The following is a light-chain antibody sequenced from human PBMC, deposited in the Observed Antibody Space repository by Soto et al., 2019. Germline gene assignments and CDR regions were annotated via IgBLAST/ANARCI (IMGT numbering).Light chain of an antibody. Sequence: EIVLTQSPGTLSLSPGERATLSCRASQSVSSNYLAWYQQKPGQAPRLLIYGASSRATGIPDRFSSSGSGTDFPLTISRLEPEDFAVYYCQQYGTSRAFGQGTKVEIK. CDR1: QSVSSNY. CDR3: QQYGTSRA. V-gene: IGKV3-20*01. CDR2: GAS. J-gene: IGKJ1*01.